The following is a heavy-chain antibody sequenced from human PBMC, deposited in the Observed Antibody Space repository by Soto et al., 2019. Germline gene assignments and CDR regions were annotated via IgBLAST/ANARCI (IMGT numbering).Heavy chain of an antibody. CDR1: GYTLTELS. CDR2: FDPEDGET. Sequence: ASVKVSCKVSGYTLTELSMHWVRQAPGKGLEWMGGFDPEDGETIYAQKFQGRVTMTEDTSTDTAYMELSSLRSEDTAVYYCATAVATSPGTRNYYYYYMDVWAKGTTVTVSS. CDR3: ATAVATSPGTRNYYYYYMDV. J-gene: IGHJ6*03. V-gene: IGHV1-24*01. D-gene: IGHD5-12*01.